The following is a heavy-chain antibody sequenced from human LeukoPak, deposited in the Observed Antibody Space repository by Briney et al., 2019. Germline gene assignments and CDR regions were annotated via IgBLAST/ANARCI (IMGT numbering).Heavy chain of an antibody. CDR2: MNPNSGNT. V-gene: IGHV1-8*03. J-gene: IGHJ5*01. CDR1: GYTFTSYD. D-gene: IGHD6-13*01. CDR3: ATAEAWYLGWFDS. Sequence: GASVKVSCKASGYTFTSYDINWVRQATGQGLEWMGWMNPNSGNTGYAQKFQGRVTITRNTSISTAYMELSSLKSDDTAVYYCATAEAWYLGWFDSWGQGTLVAVSS.